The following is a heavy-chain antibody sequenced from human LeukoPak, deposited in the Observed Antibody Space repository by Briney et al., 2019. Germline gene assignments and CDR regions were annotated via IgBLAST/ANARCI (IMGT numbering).Heavy chain of an antibody. V-gene: IGHV3-48*04. Sequence: GGSLRLSCAASGFTFGSYSMNWVRQAPGKGLEWVSYISSSSGTIYYADSVKGRFTISRDNAKNSLYLQMNSLRAEDTAVYYCATGITGTLDYWGQGTLVTVSS. J-gene: IGHJ4*02. CDR1: GFTFGSYS. D-gene: IGHD1-7*01. CDR2: ISSSSGTI. CDR3: ATGITGTLDY.